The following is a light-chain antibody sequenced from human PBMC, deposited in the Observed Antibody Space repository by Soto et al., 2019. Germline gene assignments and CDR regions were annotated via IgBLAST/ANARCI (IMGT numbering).Light chain of an antibody. Sequence: EIQMTQSPSSLSTSVGDRVTITCRASQSISTFLNWYQQKPGKAPKLLISTASSLQSGVPSTFSGSGSGTDFTLTIRSLQPEDSATYYCQQSYSSPRTFGHGNKVEIK. CDR2: TAS. J-gene: IGKJ1*01. V-gene: IGKV1-39*01. CDR3: QQSYSSPRT. CDR1: QSISTF.